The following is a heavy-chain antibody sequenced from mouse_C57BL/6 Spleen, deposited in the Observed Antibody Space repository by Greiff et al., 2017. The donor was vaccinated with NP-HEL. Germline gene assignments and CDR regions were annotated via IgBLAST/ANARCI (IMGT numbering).Heavy chain of an antibody. V-gene: IGHV1-20*01. J-gene: IGHJ1*03. D-gene: IGHD2-1*01. CDR1: GYSFTGYF. CDR2: INPYNGDT. Sequence: EVQLQQSGPELVKPGASVKISCKASGYSFTGYFMNWVMQSHGKSLEWIGRINPYNGDTFYNQKFKGKATLTVDKSSSTAHMELRSLTSEDSAVYYCASLGLLWDWYFDVWGTGTTVTVSS. CDR3: ASLGLLWDWYFDV.